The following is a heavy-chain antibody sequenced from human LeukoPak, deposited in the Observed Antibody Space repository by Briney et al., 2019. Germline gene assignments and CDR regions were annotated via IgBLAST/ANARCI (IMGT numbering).Heavy chain of an antibody. CDR3: ARGIAARRYYYYYMDV. CDR2: INHRGST. CDR1: GGSFSGYY. Sequence: SETLSLTCAVYGGSFSGYYWSWIPEPPGEGLEWIGEINHRGSTKYNPPLKSRVTISVDTSKNQFTLKLSSVTAADTAVYYCARGIAARRYYYYYMDVWGKGTTVTVSS. D-gene: IGHD6-6*01. J-gene: IGHJ6*03. V-gene: IGHV4-34*01.